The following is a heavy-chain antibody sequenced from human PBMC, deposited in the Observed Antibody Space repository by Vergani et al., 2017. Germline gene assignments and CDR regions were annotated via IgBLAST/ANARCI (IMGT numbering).Heavy chain of an antibody. V-gene: IGHV3-48*03. CDR2: ISSSGSTI. J-gene: IGHJ3*01. CDR3: ARDRATSDAFDL. Sequence: VQLVESGGGLVQPGGSLRLSCAASGFTFSSYEMNWVRQAPGKGLEWVSYISSSGSTIYYADSVKGRFTISRDNAKNSLYLQMNSLRAEDTAVYYCARDRATSDAFDLWGQGTMVTVSS. CDR1: GFTFSSYE.